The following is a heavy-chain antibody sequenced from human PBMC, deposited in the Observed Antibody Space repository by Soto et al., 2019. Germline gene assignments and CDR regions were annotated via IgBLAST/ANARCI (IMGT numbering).Heavy chain of an antibody. D-gene: IGHD3-16*02. Sequence: QVQLVQSGAEVKKPGSSVKVSCKASGGTFTSYAISWVRQAPGQGLEWVGGIIPIFGTADYAQKFQGRVTITADESTSTAYMELSSLRSADTAVYYCATMKGGYHSYYDGMDVWGQGTTVTVSS. J-gene: IGHJ6*02. CDR1: GGTFTSYA. CDR3: ATMKGGYHSYYDGMDV. V-gene: IGHV1-69*12. CDR2: IIPIFGTA.